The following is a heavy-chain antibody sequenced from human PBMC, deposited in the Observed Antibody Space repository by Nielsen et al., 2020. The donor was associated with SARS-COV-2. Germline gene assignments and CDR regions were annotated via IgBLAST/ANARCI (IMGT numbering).Heavy chain of an antibody. D-gene: IGHD3-3*01. V-gene: IGHV1-8*02. CDR3: AVLAGDY. Sequence: ASVKVSCKASGGTFSSYAISWVRQATGQGLEWMGWMNPNSGNTGYAQKFQGRVTMTRNTSISTAYMELSSLRSEDTAVYYCAVLAGDYWGQGTLVTVSS. CDR1: GGTFSSYA. J-gene: IGHJ4*02. CDR2: MNPNSGNT.